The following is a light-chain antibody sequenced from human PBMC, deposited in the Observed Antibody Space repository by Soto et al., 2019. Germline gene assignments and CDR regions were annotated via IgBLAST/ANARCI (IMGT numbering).Light chain of an antibody. V-gene: IGLV1-40*01. Sequence: QAVVTQPPSVSGAPGQRVTISCTGSSSNIGAGYDVHWYQQLPGTAPKLLMYGNSNRPSGVPDRFSGSKSGTSASLAITGLQAEDEADYYCQSYDSSLSGSAVFGGGTKLTVL. CDR3: QSYDSSLSGSAV. J-gene: IGLJ7*01. CDR1: SSNIGAGYD. CDR2: GNS.